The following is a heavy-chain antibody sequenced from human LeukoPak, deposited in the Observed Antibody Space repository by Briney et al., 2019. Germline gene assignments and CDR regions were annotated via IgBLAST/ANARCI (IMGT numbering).Heavy chain of an antibody. D-gene: IGHD3-10*01. Sequence: PSETLSLTCTASGGSISSYYWSWIRQPPGKGLEWIGYIYYSGSTNYNPSLKSRVTISVDTSKNQFSLKLSSVTAADTAVYYCASNVLWGDNDYWGQGTLVTVSS. CDR2: IYYSGST. J-gene: IGHJ4*02. CDR3: ASNVLWGDNDY. V-gene: IGHV4-59*08. CDR1: GGSISSYY.